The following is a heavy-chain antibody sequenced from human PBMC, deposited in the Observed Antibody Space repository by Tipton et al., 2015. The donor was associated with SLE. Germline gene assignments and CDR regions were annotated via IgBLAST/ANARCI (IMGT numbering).Heavy chain of an antibody. V-gene: IGHV4-59*08. CDR1: GGSISSYY. Sequence: TLSLTCTVSGGSISSYYWSWIRQPPGKGLEWIGCIYYSGSTNHNPSLKSRVTISVDTSKNQFSLKLSSVTAADTAVYYCARQNYYYYGMDVWGQGTTVTVSS. J-gene: IGHJ6*02. CDR3: ARQNYYYYGMDV. CDR2: IYYSGST.